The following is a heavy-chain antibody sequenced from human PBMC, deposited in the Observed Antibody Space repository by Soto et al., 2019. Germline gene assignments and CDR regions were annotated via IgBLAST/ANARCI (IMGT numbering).Heavy chain of an antibody. Sequence: QVQLVQSGAELKKPGASVNISCTASGFTFSDNLIHWVRQAPGQGLEWMGWLNPDTGNTRYSETFQGRVTISRPSSASIAYLELSDLEKEDTALYFCARDRHSGGPRANDAFDVWGQGTMITVSS. D-gene: IGHD6-25*01. V-gene: IGHV1-3*01. CDR1: GFTFSDNL. CDR2: LNPDTGNT. J-gene: IGHJ3*01. CDR3: ARDRHSGGPRANDAFDV.